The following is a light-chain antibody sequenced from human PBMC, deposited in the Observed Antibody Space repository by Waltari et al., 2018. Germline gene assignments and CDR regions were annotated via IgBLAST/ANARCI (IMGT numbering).Light chain of an antibody. CDR3: QQVDSFPLT. Sequence: DIQMTPSPASVSASVADRVTITCRASQDISSWLAWYQQKPGKDPKLLIYTASSLQSGVPSRFSGGGSGTAFTLTITSLQPEDFATYYCQQVDSFPLTFGGGTKVDIK. V-gene: IGKV1-12*01. J-gene: IGKJ4*01. CDR1: QDISSW. CDR2: TAS.